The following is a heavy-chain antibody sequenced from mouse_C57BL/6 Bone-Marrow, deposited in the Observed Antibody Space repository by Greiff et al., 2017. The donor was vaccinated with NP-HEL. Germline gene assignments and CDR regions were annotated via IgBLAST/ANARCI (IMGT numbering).Heavy chain of an antibody. CDR1: GYTFTSYW. D-gene: IGHD2-2*01. CDR2: IYPGSGST. V-gene: IGHV1-55*01. Sequence: QVQLKQPGAELVKPGASVKMSCKASGYTFTSYWITWVKQRPGQGLEWIGDIYPGSGSTNYNEKFKSKATLTVDTSSSTAYMQLSSLTSEDSAVYYCAIYYGYDEGSYYAMDYWGQGTSVTVSS. CDR3: AIYYGYDEGSYYAMDY. J-gene: IGHJ4*01.